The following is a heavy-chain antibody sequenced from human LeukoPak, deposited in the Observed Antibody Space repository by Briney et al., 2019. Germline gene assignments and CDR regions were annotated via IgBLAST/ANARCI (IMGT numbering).Heavy chain of an antibody. CDR1: GFSFSPYW. D-gene: IGHD4-17*01. V-gene: IGHV3-7*01. CDR3: ARLFGGVTTFDY. CDR2: INPDGSGT. Sequence: GGSLRLSCAVSGFSFSPYWMSWVRQRPGKGLDWVASINPDGSGTSYVDSVKGRFTISRDNAQNSLYLQMNSLSAEDTAVYYCARLFGGVTTFDYWGQGTLVTVSS. J-gene: IGHJ4*02.